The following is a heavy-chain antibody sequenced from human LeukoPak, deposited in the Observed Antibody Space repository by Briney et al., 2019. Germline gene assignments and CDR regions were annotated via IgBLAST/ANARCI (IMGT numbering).Heavy chain of an antibody. J-gene: IGHJ4*02. CDR2: ISYDGSNK. CDR3: ARDDYYDSSGYSLDY. D-gene: IGHD3-22*01. Sequence: GRSLRLSCAASGFTFSSYAMHWVRQAPGKGLEWVAVISYDGSNKYYADSVKGRFTISRDNSKNTLYLQMNSLRAEDTAVYYCARDDYYDSSGYSLDYWGQGTLVTVSS. CDR1: GFTFSSYA. V-gene: IGHV3-30*04.